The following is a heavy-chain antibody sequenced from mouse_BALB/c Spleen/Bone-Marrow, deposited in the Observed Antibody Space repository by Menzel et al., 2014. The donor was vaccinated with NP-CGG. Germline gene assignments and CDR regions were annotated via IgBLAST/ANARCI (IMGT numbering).Heavy chain of an antibody. V-gene: IGHV5-9*02. D-gene: IGHD2-4*01. Sequence: EVQVVESGGGLVKPGGSLKLSCAASGFTFSSYDMSWVRQTPEKRLEWVATISSGGSYTYYPDSVKGRFTISRDNARNTLYLQMSSLRSGDTALYYCARVLRVYAMDYWGQGTSVTVSS. J-gene: IGHJ4*01. CDR3: ARVLRVYAMDY. CDR2: ISSGGSYT. CDR1: GFTFSSYD.